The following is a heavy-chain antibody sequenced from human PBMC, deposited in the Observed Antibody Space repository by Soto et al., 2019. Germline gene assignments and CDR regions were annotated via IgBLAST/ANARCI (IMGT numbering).Heavy chain of an antibody. J-gene: IGHJ6*02. D-gene: IGHD2-15*01. V-gene: IGHV1-69*02. CDR1: GGTFSSYT. Sequence: ASVKVSCKASGGTFSSYTISWVRQAPGQGLEWMGRIIPILGIANYAQKFQGRVTITADESTRTAYMELSSLRSEDTAVYYCARTVVVVAVAKYYYGMDAWGQGTTVTVSS. CDR3: ARTVVVVAVAKYYYGMDA. CDR2: IIPILGIA.